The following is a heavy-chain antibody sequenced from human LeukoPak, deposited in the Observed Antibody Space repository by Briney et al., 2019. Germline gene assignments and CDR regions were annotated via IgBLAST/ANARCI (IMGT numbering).Heavy chain of an antibody. CDR2: IYYSGST. V-gene: IGHV4-61*01. Sequence: SQTLSLTCTVSGGSISGGSYYWSWIRQPPGKGLEWIGYIYYSGSTKYNLSLKSRVTVSVDTSKNQLSLKLSSVTAADTAVYYCARGEYGLFDYWGQGTLVTVSS. CDR3: ARGEYGLFDY. J-gene: IGHJ4*02. CDR1: GGSISGGSYY. D-gene: IGHD2/OR15-2a*01.